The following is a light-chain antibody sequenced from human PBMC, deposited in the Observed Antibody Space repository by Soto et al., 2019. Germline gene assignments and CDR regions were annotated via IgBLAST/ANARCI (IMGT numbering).Light chain of an antibody. CDR1: QSVSSSY. J-gene: IGKJ1*01. CDR3: LQYGILGK. Sequence: EMEVTQLAESLYFFPWQIATIYCMASQSVSSSYLAWYQQKPGQAPRLLIYGASNRATGIPDRFSGSGSGTDFTLPSIRLETEDFAVYYWLQYGILGKFGEGTKVDIK. CDR2: GAS. V-gene: IGKV3-20*01.